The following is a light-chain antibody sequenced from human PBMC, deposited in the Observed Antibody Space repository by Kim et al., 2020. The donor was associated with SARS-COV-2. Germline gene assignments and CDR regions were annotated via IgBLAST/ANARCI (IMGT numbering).Light chain of an antibody. V-gene: IGKV1-12*01. CDR3: QQANTFPFT. CDR2: GAS. Sequence: ASVGARVTITCRASRDLNTWLAWYQQKPGKAPKLLISGASSLQSGVPSRFSGSGSGTDFTLTITSLQPDDFATYYCQQANTFPFTFGPGTKVDIK. J-gene: IGKJ3*01. CDR1: RDLNTW.